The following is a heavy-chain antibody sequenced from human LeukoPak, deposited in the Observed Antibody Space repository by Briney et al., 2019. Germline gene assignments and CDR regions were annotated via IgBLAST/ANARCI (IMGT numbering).Heavy chain of an antibody. CDR1: GGTFSSFT. Sequence: GASVNVSCKASGGTFSSFTISWVRQAPGQGLEWMGRIIPILGIANYAQKFQGRVTITADKSTSTAYMELSSLRSEESAVYYCARGFWVSRDSSGYPAFDIWGQGTMVTVSS. V-gene: IGHV1-69*02. CDR3: ARGFWVSRDSSGYPAFDI. CDR2: IIPILGIA. D-gene: IGHD3-22*01. J-gene: IGHJ3*02.